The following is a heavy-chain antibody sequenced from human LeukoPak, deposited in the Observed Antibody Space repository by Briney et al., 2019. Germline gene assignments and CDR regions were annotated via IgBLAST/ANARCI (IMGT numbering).Heavy chain of an antibody. CDR1: GYTFSNYC. CDR3: AKCSETGTTRWFDP. J-gene: IGHJ5*02. Sequence: ASVKVSCKASGYTFSNYCMHWVRQAPGQGLEWMGLINPSGTTTYAQNFQGRVTMTRDTSTSTVYMELSSLRSDDTAVYYCAKCSETGTTRWFDPWGQGTLATVSS. D-gene: IGHD1-7*01. CDR2: INPSGTT. V-gene: IGHV1-46*01.